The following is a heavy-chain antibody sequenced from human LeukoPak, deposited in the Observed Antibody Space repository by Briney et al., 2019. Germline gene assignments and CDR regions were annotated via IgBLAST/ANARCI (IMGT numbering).Heavy chain of an antibody. CDR3: ARRGVGRLLAAAFDI. CDR2: INHSGST. Sequence: GSLRLSCAASGFTFSSYAMSWVRQAPGKGLEWIGEINHSGSTNYNPSLKSRVTISVDTSKNQFSLKLSSVTAADTAVYYCARRGVGRLLAAAFDIWGQGTMVTVSS. V-gene: IGHV4-34*01. D-gene: IGHD3-22*01. J-gene: IGHJ3*02. CDR1: GFTFSSYA.